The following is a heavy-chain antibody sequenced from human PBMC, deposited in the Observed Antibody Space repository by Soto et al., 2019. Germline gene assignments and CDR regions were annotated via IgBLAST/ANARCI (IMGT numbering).Heavy chain of an antibody. CDR2: IIPIFGTA. Sequence: SVKVSSKASGGTFSSYAIGSVRQAPGQGLEWMGGIIPIFGTANYAQKFQGRVTITADESTSTAYMELSSLRSEDTAVYYCARAPYSSNYYHVMDVLVQGSTVTVS. D-gene: IGHD6-13*01. J-gene: IGHJ6*01. CDR1: GGTFSSYA. CDR3: ARAPYSSNYYHVMDV. V-gene: IGHV1-69*13.